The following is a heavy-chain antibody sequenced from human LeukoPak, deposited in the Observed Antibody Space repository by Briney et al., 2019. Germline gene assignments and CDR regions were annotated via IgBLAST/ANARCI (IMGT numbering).Heavy chain of an antibody. CDR3: AREGDTAMVVFDY. D-gene: IGHD5-18*01. CDR2: ISGSGGST. CDR1: GFTFSSYA. J-gene: IGHJ4*02. Sequence: AGGSLRLSCAASGFTFSSYAMSWVRQAPGKGLEWVSVISGSGGSTYYADSVKGRFTISRDNSKNTLYLQMNSLRAEDTAVYYCAREGDTAMVVFDYWGQGTLVTVSS. V-gene: IGHV3-23*01.